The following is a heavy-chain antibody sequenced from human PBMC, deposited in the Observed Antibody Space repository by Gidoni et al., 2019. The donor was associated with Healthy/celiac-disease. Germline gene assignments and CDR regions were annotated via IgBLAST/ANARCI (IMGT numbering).Heavy chain of an antibody. CDR2: IWYDGSNK. CDR1: GFTFSSYG. D-gene: IGHD4-17*01. Sequence: QVQLVESGGGVVQPGRSRRLSWAAAGFTFSSYGMHWVRQAPGKGLEWVAVIWYDGSNKYYADSVKGRFTISRDNSKNTLYLQMNSLRAEDTAVYYCARDERGDYGWYFDLWGRGTLVTVSS. J-gene: IGHJ2*01. V-gene: IGHV3-33*01. CDR3: ARDERGDYGWYFDL.